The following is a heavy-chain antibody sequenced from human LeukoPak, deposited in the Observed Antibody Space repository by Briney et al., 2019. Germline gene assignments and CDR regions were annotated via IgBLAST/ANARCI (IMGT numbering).Heavy chain of an antibody. D-gene: IGHD3-22*01. CDR3: ARANMIVVPPDGY. CDR2: ISYDGSNK. V-gene: IGHV3-30*04. Sequence: PGGSLRLSCAASGFTFSSYAMHWVRQAPGKGLEWVAVISYDGSNKYYADSVKGRFTISRDNSKNTLYLQMNSLRAEDTAVYYRARANMIVVPPDGYWGQGTLVTVSS. CDR1: GFTFSSYA. J-gene: IGHJ4*02.